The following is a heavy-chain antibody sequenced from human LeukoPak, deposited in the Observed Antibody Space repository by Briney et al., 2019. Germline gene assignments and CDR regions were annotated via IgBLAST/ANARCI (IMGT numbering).Heavy chain of an antibody. D-gene: IGHD7-27*01. J-gene: IGHJ4*02. CDR2: ITTSDGNT. Sequence: GGSLRLSCAASGFTFSSYTMSWVRQAPGKGLEWVSTITTSDGNTYYADSVKGRFTVSRDNSKNTLFLQMNSLRAEDTAVYYCTKDGGLWVSAHWGDSWGRGTLVTVSS. CDR1: GFTFSSYT. CDR3: TKDGGLWVSAHWGDS. V-gene: IGHV3-23*01.